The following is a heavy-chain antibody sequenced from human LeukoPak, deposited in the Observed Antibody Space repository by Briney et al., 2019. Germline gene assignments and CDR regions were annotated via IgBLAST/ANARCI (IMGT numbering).Heavy chain of an antibody. CDR1: GFTFKNYV. CDR3: AKDLGWELPAEAY. Sequence: PGGSLRLSCVASGFTFKNYVMNWVRQAPGTGLEWLATIYGRGVSISYADSVKGRFTTSRDNSNNTLYLQMNSLRAEDTAMYYCAKDLGWELPAEAYWGQGILVTVSS. V-gene: IGHV3-23*01. D-gene: IGHD1-26*01. CDR2: IYGRGVSI. J-gene: IGHJ4*02.